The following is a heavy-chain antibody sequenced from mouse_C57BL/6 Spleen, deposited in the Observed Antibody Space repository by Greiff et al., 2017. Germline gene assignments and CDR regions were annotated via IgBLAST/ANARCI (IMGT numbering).Heavy chain of an antibody. J-gene: IGHJ3*01. D-gene: IGHD2-2*01. CDR1: GYTFTDYY. Sequence: DVKLQESGPVLVKPGASVKMSCKASGYTFTDYYMNWVKQSHGKSLEWIGVINPYNGGTSYNQKFKGKATLTVDKSSSTAYMELNSLTSEDSAVYYCASGGYDSAWFAYWGQGTLVTVSA. CDR3: ASGGYDSAWFAY. CDR2: INPYNGGT. V-gene: IGHV1-19*01.